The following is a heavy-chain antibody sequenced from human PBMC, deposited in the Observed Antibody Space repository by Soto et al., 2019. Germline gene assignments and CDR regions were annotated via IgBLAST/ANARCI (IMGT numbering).Heavy chain of an antibody. CDR1: GGSISSGDYY. CDR3: ARDRRLMVRGVILSSIDSYYYYYGMDV. J-gene: IGHJ6*02. CDR2: IYYGGST. V-gene: IGHV4-30-4*01. Sequence: PSETLSLTCTVSGGSISSGDYYWSWIRQPPGKGLEWIGYIYYGGSTYYNPSLKSRVTISVDTSKNQFSLKLSSVTAADTAVYYCARDRRLMVRGVILSSIDSYYYYYGMDVWGQGTTVTVSS. D-gene: IGHD3-10*01.